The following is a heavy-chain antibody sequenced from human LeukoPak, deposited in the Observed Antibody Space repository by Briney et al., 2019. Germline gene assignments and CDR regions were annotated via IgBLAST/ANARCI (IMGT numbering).Heavy chain of an antibody. CDR2: ISYDGSNK. J-gene: IGHJ4*02. D-gene: IGHD5-24*01. CDR3: ARARFGYNRGPFDY. CDR1: GFIFSSYA. Sequence: GGSLSLSCAASGFIFSSYAMHWVRQAPRKGLEWVAFISYDGSNKHYAETVQGRFTISRDNSKNTLYLQMNSLRPEDTAVYYCARARFGYNRGPFDYWGQGILVTVSS. V-gene: IGHV3-30-3*01.